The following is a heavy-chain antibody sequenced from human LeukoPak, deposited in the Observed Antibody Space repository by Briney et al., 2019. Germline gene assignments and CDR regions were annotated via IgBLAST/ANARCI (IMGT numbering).Heavy chain of an antibody. Sequence: GASVKVSCKASGGTFSSYAISWVRQAPGQGLEWMGGIIPIFGTANYAQKFQGRVTITADESTSTAYMELSSLRSEDTAVYYCAVCSGAVAGTSSLSFDYWGQGTLVTVSS. CDR3: AVCSGAVAGTSSLSFDY. D-gene: IGHD6-19*01. CDR1: GGTFSSYA. J-gene: IGHJ4*02. V-gene: IGHV1-69*13. CDR2: IIPIFGTA.